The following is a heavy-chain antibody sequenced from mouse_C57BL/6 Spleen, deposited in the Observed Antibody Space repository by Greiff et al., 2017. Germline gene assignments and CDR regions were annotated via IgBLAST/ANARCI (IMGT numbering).Heavy chain of an antibody. Sequence: EVNVVESGGGLVKPGGSLKLSCAASGFTFSDYGMHWVRQAPEKGLEWVAYISSGSSTIYYADTVKGRFTISRDNAKNTLFLQMTSLRSEDTAMYYCANYDYDVGYAMDYWGQGTSVTVSS. J-gene: IGHJ4*01. CDR2: ISSGSSTI. D-gene: IGHD2-4*01. CDR3: ANYDYDVGYAMDY. V-gene: IGHV5-17*01. CDR1: GFTFSDYG.